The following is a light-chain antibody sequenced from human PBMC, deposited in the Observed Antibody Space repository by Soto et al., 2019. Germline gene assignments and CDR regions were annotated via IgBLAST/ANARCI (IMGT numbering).Light chain of an antibody. V-gene: IGKV4-1*01. CDR3: QQYYRAPWT. Sequence: ILITQPPAFLAVCIGERATFNCMSSQSILFNSNNKNYLAWYQKKPGQPPKVLIYWASTRESGVPARFSGSGSATDFTLTISSLQPEDVGVYYCQQYYRAPWTFGQGTKVDIK. CDR1: QSILFNSNNKNY. J-gene: IGKJ1*01. CDR2: WAS.